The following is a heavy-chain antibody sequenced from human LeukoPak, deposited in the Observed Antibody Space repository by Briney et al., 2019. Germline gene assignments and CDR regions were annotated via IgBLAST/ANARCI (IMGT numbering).Heavy chain of an antibody. CDR2: ISSSSSYI. CDR1: GFTFSSYS. Sequence: GGSLRLSCAASGFTFSSYSMNWVRQAPGKGLEWVSSISSSSSYIYYADSVKGRFTISRDNAKNSLYLQMNSLRAEDTAVYYCARDNEPAVTTPYGMDVWGQGTTVTVSS. V-gene: IGHV3-21*01. D-gene: IGHD4-17*01. CDR3: ARDNEPAVTTPYGMDV. J-gene: IGHJ6*02.